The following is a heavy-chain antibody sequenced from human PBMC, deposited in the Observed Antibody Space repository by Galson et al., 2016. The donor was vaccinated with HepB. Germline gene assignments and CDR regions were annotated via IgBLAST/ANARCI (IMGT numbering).Heavy chain of an antibody. V-gene: IGHV3-23*01. CDR3: AKDSRGLLVRGYNWFDT. Sequence: SLRLSCAASGFTFSHFVMTWVRQAPGKGLQWVSAITGRGDSTYYADSVKGRFSVSRDNSQNTLFLKMDNLRVEDTAVYFCAKDSRGLLVRGYNWFDTWGQGTLVTVSS. CDR2: ITGRGDST. D-gene: IGHD3-10*01. J-gene: IGHJ5*02. CDR1: GFTFSHFV.